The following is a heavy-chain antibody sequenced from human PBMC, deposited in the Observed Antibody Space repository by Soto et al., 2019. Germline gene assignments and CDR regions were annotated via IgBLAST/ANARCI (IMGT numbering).Heavy chain of an antibody. Sequence: GGSLRLSCAASGFTFSSYSMNWVRQAPGKGLEWVSSISSSSSYIYYADSVKGRFTISRDNAKNSLYLQMNSLRAEDTAVYYCARCRAAYGMDVWGQGTTVTVSS. V-gene: IGHV3-21*01. D-gene: IGHD6-13*01. CDR2: ISSSSSYI. J-gene: IGHJ6*02. CDR1: GFTFSSYS. CDR3: ARCRAAYGMDV.